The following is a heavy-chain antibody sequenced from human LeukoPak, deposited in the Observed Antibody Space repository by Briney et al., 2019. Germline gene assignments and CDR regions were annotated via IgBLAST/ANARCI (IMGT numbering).Heavy chain of an antibody. V-gene: IGHV4-39*07. CDR3: ARTQQLGPLYYYGMDV. D-gene: IGHD3-16*01. CDR1: GGSVSSGSYY. CDR2: IYHSGST. J-gene: IGHJ6*02. Sequence: SETLSLTCTVSGGSVSSGSYYWSWVRQPPGKGLEWIGEIYHSGSTNYSPSLKSRVTISVDKSKNQFSLKLSSVTAADTAVYYCARTQQLGPLYYYGMDVWGQGTTVTVSS.